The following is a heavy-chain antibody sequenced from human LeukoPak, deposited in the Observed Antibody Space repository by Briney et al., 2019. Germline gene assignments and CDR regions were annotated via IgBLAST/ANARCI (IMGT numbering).Heavy chain of an antibody. J-gene: IGHJ5*02. CDR1: GYTFTGYY. D-gene: IGHD6-19*01. CDR2: INPNSGGT. Sequence: ASVKVSCKASGYTFTGYYMHWVRQAPGQGLEWMGWINPNSGGTNYAQKFQGRVTMTRDTSISTAYMELSRLRSDDTAVYYCARGPYSSGEGRWFDPWGQGTLVTVSS. CDR3: ARGPYSSGEGRWFDP. V-gene: IGHV1-2*02.